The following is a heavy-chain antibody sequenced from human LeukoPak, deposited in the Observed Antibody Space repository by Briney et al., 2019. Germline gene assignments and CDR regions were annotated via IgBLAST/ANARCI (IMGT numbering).Heavy chain of an antibody. Sequence: GGSLRLSCVGSGLIFSSNWMHWVRHAPGKGPQYVAYINQGGSETNYVDSVKGRFTISRDNTRNSLLLQMNSLRGDDTAVYYCARGAGRCGRDCYSEDSGGQGTLVSVSS. CDR3: ARGAGRCGRDCYSEDS. D-gene: IGHD2-21*02. V-gene: IGHV3-7*01. CDR1: GLIFSSNW. J-gene: IGHJ4*02. CDR2: INQGGSET.